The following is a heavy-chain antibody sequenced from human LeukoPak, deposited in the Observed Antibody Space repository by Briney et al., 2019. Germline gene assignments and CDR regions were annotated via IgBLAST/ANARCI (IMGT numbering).Heavy chain of an antibody. D-gene: IGHD5-18*01. CDR1: GFIFSSYW. CDR2: INTDGSST. J-gene: IGHJ6*03. CDR3: TTDPDTAMVTGDYYYYYYMDV. Sequence: GGSLRLSCAASGFIFSSYWMHWVRQAPGKGLVWVSRINTDGSSTSYADSVKGRFTISRDNAKNTLYLQMNSLKTEDTAVYYCTTDPDTAMVTGDYYYYYYMDVWGKGTTVTVSS. V-gene: IGHV3-74*01.